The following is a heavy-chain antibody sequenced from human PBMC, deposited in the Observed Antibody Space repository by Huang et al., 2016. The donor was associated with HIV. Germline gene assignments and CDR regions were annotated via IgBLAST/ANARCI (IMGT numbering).Heavy chain of an antibody. CDR3: ARDKEAGTPFFDP. CDR1: GFNFLTYA. CDR2: IKCDGLT. Sequence: QVQLVQSGAEVEKPGASVNLSCKASGFNFLTYALHWVRQAPGQRLEWMGCIKCDGLTKYSQKFQGRVTITRDRSASTVYVDFKSLIYEDTAVYYCARDKEAGTPFFDPWGQGTLVTVSS. D-gene: IGHD6-19*01. J-gene: IGHJ5*02. V-gene: IGHV1-3*01.